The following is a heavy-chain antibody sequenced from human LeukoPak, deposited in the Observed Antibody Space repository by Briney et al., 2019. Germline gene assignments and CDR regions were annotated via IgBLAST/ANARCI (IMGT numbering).Heavy chain of an antibody. CDR3: ARGGDSGSY. Sequence: EASVKVSCKASGYTFTSYGIGWVRQAPGQGLEWMGRISAYNGNTKYAQKFQDRVTMTTDSSTATAYMELRSLRSDDTAVYYCARGGDSGSYWGQGTLVTVSS. J-gene: IGHJ4*02. CDR2: ISAYNGNT. V-gene: IGHV1-18*01. CDR1: GYTFTSYG.